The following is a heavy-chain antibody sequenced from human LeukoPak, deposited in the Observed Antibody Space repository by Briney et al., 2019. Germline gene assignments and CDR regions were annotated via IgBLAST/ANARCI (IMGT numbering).Heavy chain of an antibody. CDR1: GFTVSSNY. CDR3: ARETRGIVDY. D-gene: IGHD3-22*01. Sequence: GGSLRLSCAASGFTVSSNYMSWVRRAPGKGLEWVSVIYSGGSTYYADSVKGRFTISRDNSKNTLYLQMNSLRAEDTAVYYCARETRGIVDYWGQGTLVTVSS. V-gene: IGHV3-53*01. CDR2: IYSGGST. J-gene: IGHJ4*02.